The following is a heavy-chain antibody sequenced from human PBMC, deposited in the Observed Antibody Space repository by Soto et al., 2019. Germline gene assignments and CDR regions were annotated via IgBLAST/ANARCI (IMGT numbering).Heavy chain of an antibody. Sequence: PGGSLRLSCAASGFTFSGSAMHWVRQASGKGLEWVGRIRSKANSYATAYTASVKGRFTISRDDSKNTAYLQMNSLKTEDTAVYYCTRSVLLCPGFDPWGQGTLVTVSS. J-gene: IGHJ5*02. V-gene: IGHV3-73*01. CDR2: IRSKANSYAT. CDR1: GFTFSGSA. CDR3: TRSVLLCPGFDP. D-gene: IGHD3-10*02.